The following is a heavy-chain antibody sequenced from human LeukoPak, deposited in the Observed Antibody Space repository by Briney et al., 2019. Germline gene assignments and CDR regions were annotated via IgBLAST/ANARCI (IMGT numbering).Heavy chain of an antibody. J-gene: IGHJ3*02. CDR3: ARDIDSFASFVDGAFDI. CDR2: ISSSSSYI. V-gene: IGHV3-21*01. CDR1: GFTFSSYS. Sequence: GGSLRLSCAASGFTFSSYSMNWVRQAPGKGLEWVSSISSSSSYIYYADSVKGRFTISRDNAKNSLYLQMNSLRAEDTAVYYCARDIDSFASFVDGAFDIWGQGTMVTVSS. D-gene: IGHD2-21*01.